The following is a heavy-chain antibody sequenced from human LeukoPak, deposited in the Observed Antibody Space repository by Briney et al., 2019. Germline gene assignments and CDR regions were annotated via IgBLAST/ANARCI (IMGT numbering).Heavy chain of an antibody. V-gene: IGHV3-23*01. CDR2: ISGSGART. CDR1: GFIFRNYG. D-gene: IGHD3-22*01. CDR3: AKDRYDSTGYYYDY. J-gene: IGHJ4*02. Sequence: PGRSLRLSCAASGFIFRNYGMHWVRQAPGKGLEWVSAISGSGARTYYADSVKGRLTISRDNSKNTLYLQMNNLRAEDTAVYYCAKDRYDSTGYYYDYWGQGTLVTVSS.